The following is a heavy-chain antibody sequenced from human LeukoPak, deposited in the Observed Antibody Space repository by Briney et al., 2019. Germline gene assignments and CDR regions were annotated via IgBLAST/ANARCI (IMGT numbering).Heavy chain of an antibody. CDR1: GYTFTSYD. CDR3: AREASYFSAFDI. CDR2: INPSGGRT. Sequence: ASVKVSCKASGYTFTSYDINWVRQAPGQGLEWMGIINPSGGRTSYAQKFQGRVTVTRDTSTSTVYMELSSLKSEDTAVYYCAREASYFSAFDIWGQQTMVTVSS. V-gene: IGHV1-46*01. D-gene: IGHD3-10*01. J-gene: IGHJ3*02.